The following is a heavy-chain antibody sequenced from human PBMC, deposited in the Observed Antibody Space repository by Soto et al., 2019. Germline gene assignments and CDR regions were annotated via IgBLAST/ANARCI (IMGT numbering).Heavy chain of an antibody. Sequence: SETLSLTCTVSGGSISGYYWTWIRQPPGKGLEWIGYIYYSGSTNYNPSLRSRITMSVDTSKNQFSLKLSSVTAADTAVYYCARGRSGYYPPGYWGQGTLVTVSS. CDR1: GGSISGYY. D-gene: IGHD3-22*01. CDR2: IYYSGST. V-gene: IGHV4-59*01. J-gene: IGHJ4*02. CDR3: ARGRSGYYPPGY.